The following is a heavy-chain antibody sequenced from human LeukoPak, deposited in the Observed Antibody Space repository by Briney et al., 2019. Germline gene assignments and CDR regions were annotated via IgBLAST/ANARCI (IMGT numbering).Heavy chain of an antibody. D-gene: IGHD3-22*01. V-gene: IGHV3-30-3*01. J-gene: IGHJ4*02. CDR1: GFTFSSYA. Sequence: GGSLRLSCAASGFTFSSYAMHWVRQAPGKGLEWVAVISYDGSNKYYADSVKGRFTISRDNSKNTLYLQMNSLRDEDTAVYYCASNYDSSGYPTFDYWGQGTLVTVSS. CDR2: ISYDGSNK. CDR3: ASNYDSSGYPTFDY.